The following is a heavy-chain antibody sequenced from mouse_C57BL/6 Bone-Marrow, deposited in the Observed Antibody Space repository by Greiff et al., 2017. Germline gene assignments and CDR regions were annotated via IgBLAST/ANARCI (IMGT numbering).Heavy chain of an antibody. V-gene: IGHV5-6*02. CDR2: ISSGGSYT. CDR1: GFTFSSYS. CDR3: ARGGRRFAY. J-gene: IGHJ3*01. Sequence: EVKLVESGGDLVKPGGSLKLSCAASGFTFSSYSMSWVRQTPDKRLEWVATISSGGSYTYYPDSVKGRFTISRDNAKNTLYLQMSSLKSEDTAMYYCARGGRRFAYWGQGTLVTVSA.